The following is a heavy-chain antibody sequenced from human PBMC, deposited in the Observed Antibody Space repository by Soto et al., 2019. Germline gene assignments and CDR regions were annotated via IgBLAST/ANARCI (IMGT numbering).Heavy chain of an antibody. J-gene: IGHJ6*02. D-gene: IGHD2-15*01. CDR2: ISAYNGNT. CDR1: GYTFTSYG. Sequence: ASVKVSCKASGYTFTSYGISWVRQAPGQGLEWMGWISAYNGNTNYAQKLQGRVTMTTDTSTSTAYMELRSLRSDDTAVYYCARDSDCSGGRCYDYYGLDVWGQGTTVTVSS. V-gene: IGHV1-18*01. CDR3: ARDSDCSGGRCYDYYGLDV.